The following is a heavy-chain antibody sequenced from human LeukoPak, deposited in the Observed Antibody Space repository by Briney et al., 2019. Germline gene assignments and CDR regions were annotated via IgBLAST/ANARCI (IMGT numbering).Heavy chain of an antibody. Sequence: PGGSLRLSCAASGFTFSSYWMHWVRQGPGKGLVWVSRINSDGSGTSYADSVKGRFTISRDNAKNTLYLQMNSLRAEDTAVYYCARFPVAYSYGSGSPYDAFDIWGQGTMVTVSS. CDR3: ARFPVAYSYGSGSPYDAFDI. CDR2: INSDGSGT. J-gene: IGHJ3*02. CDR1: GFTFSSYW. D-gene: IGHD3-10*01. V-gene: IGHV3-74*01.